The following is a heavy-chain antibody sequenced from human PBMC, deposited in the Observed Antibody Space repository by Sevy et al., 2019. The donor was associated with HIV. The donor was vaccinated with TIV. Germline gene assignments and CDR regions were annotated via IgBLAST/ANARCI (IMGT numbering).Heavy chain of an antibody. J-gene: IGHJ1*01. Sequence: GGSLRLSCEASGFTFTRYWMSWVRQDPGKGLEWVANVNQDGGEKHYVDSVKGRFTISRDNAKNSVDLQMSSLRAVDTAVYYCVRDGISHCRGGSCAVEYFEHWGQGTLVTVSS. CDR1: GFTFTRYW. CDR3: VRDGISHCRGGSCAVEYFEH. D-gene: IGHD2-15*01. CDR2: VNQDGGEK. V-gene: IGHV3-7*01.